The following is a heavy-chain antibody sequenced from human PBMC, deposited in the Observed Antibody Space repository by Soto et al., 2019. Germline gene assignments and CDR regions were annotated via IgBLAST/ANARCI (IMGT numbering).Heavy chain of an antibody. J-gene: IGHJ5*02. V-gene: IGHV3-74*01. CDR3: ARLGPYASGTYSFRHNRFDP. Sequence: PGGSLRLSWAASGFAFNTYWIHWVRLAPGKGLVWVSRISGDGSSTDYADSVKGRFTISRDKSENTVVLQMNSVRAEDTAVYYCARLGPYASGTYSFRHNRFDPWGQGTQVTVSS. D-gene: IGHD3-10*01. CDR2: ISGDGSST. CDR1: GFAFNTYW.